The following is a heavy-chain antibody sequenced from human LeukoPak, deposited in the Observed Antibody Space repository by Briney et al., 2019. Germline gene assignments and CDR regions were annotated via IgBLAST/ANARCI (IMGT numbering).Heavy chain of an antibody. Sequence: SETLSLTCTVSGGSISSSSYYWGWIRQPPGKGLEWIGSIYYSGSTYYNPSLKSRVTISVDTSKNQFSLKLSSVTAADTAVYYGARTPLGVNIVVVPAAHFDYWGQGTLVTVSS. V-gene: IGHV4-39*01. CDR3: ARTPLGVNIVVVPAAHFDY. CDR1: GGSISSSSYY. D-gene: IGHD2-2*01. J-gene: IGHJ4*02. CDR2: IYYSGST.